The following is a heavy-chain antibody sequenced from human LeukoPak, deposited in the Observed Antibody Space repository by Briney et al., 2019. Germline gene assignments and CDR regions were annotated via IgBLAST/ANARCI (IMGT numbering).Heavy chain of an antibody. Sequence: SETLSLTCTVSGGSISGYHWSWIRQPPGKGLEWIGYTYYTGSTNYNPSLKSRVTISIDTSKTQFSLKLSSVTAADTAVYYCAREVTGSKGVRGKGTTVTVSS. V-gene: IGHV4-59*01. CDR2: TYYTGST. J-gene: IGHJ6*04. CDR3: AREVTGSKGV. CDR1: GGSISGYH. D-gene: IGHD2-2*01.